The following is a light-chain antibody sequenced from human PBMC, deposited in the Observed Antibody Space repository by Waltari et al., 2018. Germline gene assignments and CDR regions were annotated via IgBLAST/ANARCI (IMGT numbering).Light chain of an antibody. V-gene: IGLV2-23*02. CDR3: CSHAGSTTFVV. CDR1: NSHIGAYRY. Sequence: QSALAQPSSVSGSPGQSITISCIGTNSHIGAYRYLSWSQQHPGKAPKRIIYDVTKWPSGVSNRFSGSKSGNTASLTISVLQAEDEADYYCCSHAGSTTFVVFGGGTKLTVL. J-gene: IGLJ2*01. CDR2: DVT.